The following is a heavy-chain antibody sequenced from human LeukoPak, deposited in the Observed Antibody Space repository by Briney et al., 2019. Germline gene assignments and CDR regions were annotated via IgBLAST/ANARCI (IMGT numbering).Heavy chain of an antibody. CDR3: ARKRGAAAGTNNWFDP. V-gene: IGHV5-51*01. CDR1: GYSFTSYW. CDR2: IYPGDSDT. D-gene: IGHD6-13*01. Sequence: PGESLKISCKGSGYSFTSYWIGWVRQMPGKGLEWMGIIYPGDSDTRYSPSFQGQVTISADKSISTAYLQWSSLKASDTAMYYCARKRGAAAGTNNWFDPWGQGTLVTVSS. J-gene: IGHJ5*02.